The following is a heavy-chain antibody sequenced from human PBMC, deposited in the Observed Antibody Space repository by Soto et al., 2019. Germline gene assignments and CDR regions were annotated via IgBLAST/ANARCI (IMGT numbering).Heavy chain of an antibody. CDR2: IDDSGST. CDR3: ARDFDY. V-gene: IGHV4-61*01. J-gene: IGHJ4*02. CDR1: GGTVSSRSYY. Sequence: LSLTCTVSGGTVSSRSYYWSWIRQSPGRGLEWIGNIDDSGSTDYIPSLKSRVTISVDTSKNQFSLKLSSVTAADTAVYYCARDFDYWGQGIVVTVSS.